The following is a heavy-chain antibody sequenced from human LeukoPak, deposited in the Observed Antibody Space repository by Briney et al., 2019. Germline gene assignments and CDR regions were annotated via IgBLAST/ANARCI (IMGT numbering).Heavy chain of an antibody. V-gene: IGHV3-53*01. J-gene: IGHJ4*02. D-gene: IGHD3-22*01. CDR3: AKDSPAPGSSGLSTG. CDR2: IYSGGST. Sequence: GGSLRLSCAASGFTVSSNYMTWVRQAPGKGLEWVSTIYSGGSTYYSASVKGRFTISRDNSKNTLYLQMNSLRAEDTAVYYCAKDSPAPGSSGLSTGWGQGTLVTVSS. CDR1: GFTVSSNY.